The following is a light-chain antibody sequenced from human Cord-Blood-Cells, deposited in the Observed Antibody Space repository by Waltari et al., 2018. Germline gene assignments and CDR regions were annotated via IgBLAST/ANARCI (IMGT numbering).Light chain of an antibody. V-gene: IGKV1-27*01. CDR3: QKYNSAPLT. J-gene: IGKJ4*01. CDR2: AAA. CDR1: QGISNY. Sequence: DIQMTQSPSSMSASVGARVPITCRASQGISNYLAWYQQKQGKVPKLLIYAAATLTAGVPSRFSGSGSGTDFTLTISSLQPEDVATYYCQKYNSAPLTFGGGTKVEIK.